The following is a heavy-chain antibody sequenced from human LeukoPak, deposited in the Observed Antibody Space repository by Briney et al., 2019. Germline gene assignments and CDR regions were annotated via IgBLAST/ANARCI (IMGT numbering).Heavy chain of an antibody. V-gene: IGHV3-9*01. CDR2: ISWNSGSI. Sequence: GRSLRLSCAASGFTFDDYAMHWVRQAPGKDLEWVSGISWNSGSIGYADSVKGRFTISRDNAKNSLYLQMNSLRAEDTALYYCAKEEGIAAAGAIFDYWGQGTLVTVSS. CDR1: GFTFDDYA. J-gene: IGHJ4*02. D-gene: IGHD6-13*01. CDR3: AKEEGIAAAGAIFDY.